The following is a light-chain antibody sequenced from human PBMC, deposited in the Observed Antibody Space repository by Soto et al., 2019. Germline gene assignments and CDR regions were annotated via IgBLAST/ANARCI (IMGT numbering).Light chain of an antibody. CDR1: HSVSSSY. V-gene: IGKV3-20*01. Sequence: EIVLTQSPATLSSSPGEGATLSCRASHSVSSSYFAWYQQKPGQAPRLLIYGASSRATDIPDRFSGSGSGTDFTLTISRLETEDFAVYYCQQYGTSLITFGGGTKVEIK. CDR3: QQYGTSLIT. J-gene: IGKJ4*01. CDR2: GAS.